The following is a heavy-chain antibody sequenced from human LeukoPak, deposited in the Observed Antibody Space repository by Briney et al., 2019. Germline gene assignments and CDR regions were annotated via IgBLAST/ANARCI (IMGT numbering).Heavy chain of an antibody. J-gene: IGHJ6*03. D-gene: IGHD3-10*01. V-gene: IGHV4-30-4*08. CDR1: GGSISSGDYY. CDR3: ARADMVRGVIYYYYYMDV. CDR2: IYYSGST. Sequence: SETLSLTCTVSGGSISSGDYYWSWIRQPPGKGPEWIGYIYYSGSTYYNPSLKSRVTISVDTSKNQFSLKLSSVTAADTAVYYCARADMVRGVIYYYYYMDVWGKGTTVTVSS.